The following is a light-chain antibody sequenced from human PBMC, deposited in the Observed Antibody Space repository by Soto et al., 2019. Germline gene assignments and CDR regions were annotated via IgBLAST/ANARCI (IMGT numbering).Light chain of an antibody. V-gene: IGKV3-20*01. CDR3: QQYGSSPT. Sequence: EIVLTQSPGTLSLSPGERATLSCMASQSVSSSCLAWYQQKPGQAPRLLIYGASSRATGIPDRFSGSGSGTDFTLTISRLEPEDFAVYYCQQYGSSPTFGQGTKVDIK. CDR1: QSVSSSC. CDR2: GAS. J-gene: IGKJ1*01.